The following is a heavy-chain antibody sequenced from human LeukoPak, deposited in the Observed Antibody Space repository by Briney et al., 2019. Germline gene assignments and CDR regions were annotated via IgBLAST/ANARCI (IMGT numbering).Heavy chain of an antibody. D-gene: IGHD3-22*01. CDR3: ATDPGSSGSS. V-gene: IGHV1-24*01. CDR2: FDPEDGET. CDR1: GYTLTDLS. J-gene: IGHJ5*02. Sequence: GASVKVSCKVSGYTLTDLSIHWVRQAPGKGLEWMGGFDPEDGETIYAQKFQGRVTMTEDTSTDTVYMELRSLTSEDTAVYYCATDPGSSGSSWGQGALVTVSS.